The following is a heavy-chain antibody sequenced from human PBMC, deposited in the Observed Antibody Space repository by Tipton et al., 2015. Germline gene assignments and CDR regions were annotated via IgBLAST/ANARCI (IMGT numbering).Heavy chain of an antibody. CDR2: IGSSSGTV. J-gene: IGHJ4*02. CDR1: GFTFSPYS. CDR3: ARGKYSSAGGVDY. D-gene: IGHD6-25*01. V-gene: IGHV3-48*01. Sequence: GSLRLSCAASGFTFSPYSFNWVRQAPGKGLEWVSYIGSSSGTVYYADSVKGRFTISRDNVKNSLYLQMNSLRAEDTAVYYCARGKYSSAGGVDYWGQGTLVTVSS.